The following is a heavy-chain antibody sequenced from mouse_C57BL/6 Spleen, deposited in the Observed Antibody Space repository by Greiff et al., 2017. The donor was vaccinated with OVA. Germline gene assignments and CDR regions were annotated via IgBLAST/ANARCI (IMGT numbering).Heavy chain of an antibody. V-gene: IGHV1-69*01. Sequence: QVQLKESGAELVMPGASVKLSCKASGYTFTSYWMHWVKQRPGQGLEWIGEIDPSDSYTNYNQKFKGKSTLTVDKSSSTAYMQLSSLTSEDSAVYYCARYSNYWYFDVWGTGTTVTVSS. CDR1: GYTFTSYW. D-gene: IGHD2-5*01. J-gene: IGHJ1*03. CDR3: ARYSNYWYFDV. CDR2: IDPSDSYT.